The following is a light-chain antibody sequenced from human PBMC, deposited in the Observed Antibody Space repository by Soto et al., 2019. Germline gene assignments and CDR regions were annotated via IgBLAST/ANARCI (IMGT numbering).Light chain of an antibody. Sequence: DIQLTQSPSSLSAFVGDSVTLTCRASQRISTFLNWYHQKPGKAPKLLIYSASYLQSGVPSNFSGSGSGTDFTLSIVTLHPYDFGTYYSPQTYRLPLTVGGGTKVDSK. CDR2: SAS. J-gene: IGKJ4*01. CDR1: QRISTF. V-gene: IGKV1-39*01. CDR3: PQTYRLPLT.